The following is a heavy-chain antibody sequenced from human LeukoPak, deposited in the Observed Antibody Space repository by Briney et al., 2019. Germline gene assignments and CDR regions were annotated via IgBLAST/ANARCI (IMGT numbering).Heavy chain of an antibody. CDR1: GGTFSSYA. J-gene: IGHJ4*02. CDR2: IIPIFGTA. D-gene: IGHD2/OR15-2a*01. V-gene: IGHV1-69*05. Sequence: GASVRVSCKASGGTFSSYAISWVRQAPGQGLAWMGGIIPIFGTANYAQKFQGRVTITTDESTSTAYMELSSLRSEDTAVYYCARENSLFYFDYWGQGTLVTVSS. CDR3: ARENSLFYFDY.